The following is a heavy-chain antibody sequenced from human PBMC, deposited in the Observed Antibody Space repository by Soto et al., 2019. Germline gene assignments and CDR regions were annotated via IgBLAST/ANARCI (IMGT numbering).Heavy chain of an antibody. CDR3: ATPYCGGDCYSDYYYGMDV. CDR2: IIPIFGTA. Sequence: QVQLVQSGAEVKKPGSSVKVSCKASGGTFSSYAISWVRQAPGQGLEWMGGIIPIFGTANYAQKFQGRVTIPADESTSTAYMELSSLRSEDTAVYYCATPYCGGDCYSDYYYGMDVWGQGTTVTVSS. D-gene: IGHD2-21*02. CDR1: GGTFSSYA. J-gene: IGHJ6*02. V-gene: IGHV1-69*01.